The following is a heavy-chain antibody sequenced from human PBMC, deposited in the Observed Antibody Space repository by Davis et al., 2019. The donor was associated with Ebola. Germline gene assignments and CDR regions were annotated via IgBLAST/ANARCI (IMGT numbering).Heavy chain of an antibody. CDR2: INLKGGAT. V-gene: IGHV1-46*01. D-gene: IGHD6-6*01. CDR3: ARLMGYSSSFPPSFWYFDL. Sequence: ASVKVSCKASGYTFINSHMHWVRQAPGQGLEWMGLINLKGGATYFVQRFQGRVTLTMDTSTTTVYMDLSSLTSEDTAIYYCARLMGYSSSFPPSFWYFDLWGRGTLVTVSS. CDR1: GYTFINSH. J-gene: IGHJ2*01.